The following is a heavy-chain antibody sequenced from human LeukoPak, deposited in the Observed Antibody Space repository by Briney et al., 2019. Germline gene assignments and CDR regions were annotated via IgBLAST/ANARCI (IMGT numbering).Heavy chain of an antibody. CDR3: AKLPGARYCSGGSCRGRWSDP. D-gene: IGHD2-15*01. Sequence: SGGSLRLSCAASGFTFSSYAMSWVRQAPGKGLEWVTAISGSGGSTYYADSVKGRFTISRDNSKNTLYLQMNSLRAEDTAVYYCAKLPGARYCSGGSCRGRWSDPWGQGTQVTVSS. CDR1: GFTFSSYA. CDR2: ISGSGGST. V-gene: IGHV3-23*01. J-gene: IGHJ5*02.